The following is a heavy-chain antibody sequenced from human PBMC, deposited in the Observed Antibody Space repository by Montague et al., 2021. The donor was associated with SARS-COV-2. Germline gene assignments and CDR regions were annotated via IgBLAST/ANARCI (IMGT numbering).Heavy chain of an antibody. Sequence: SETLSLTCEVYGGSLSGYYRSWIRQPPGKGLEWIGEINHSGSANYNPSLKSRVTISLDTSKNQFSLMLSSVTAADTAVYFCARITIQLERRPFDSWGQGTLVTVSS. V-gene: IGHV4-34*01. CDR3: ARITIQLERRPFDS. J-gene: IGHJ4*02. CDR2: INHSGSA. D-gene: IGHD1-1*01. CDR1: GGSLSGYY.